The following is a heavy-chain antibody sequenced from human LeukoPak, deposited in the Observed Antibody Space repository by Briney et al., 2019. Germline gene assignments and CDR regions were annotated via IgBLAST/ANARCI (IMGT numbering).Heavy chain of an antibody. CDR3: AKTYSSSWYGPFDI. D-gene: IGHD6-13*01. CDR2: IYYSGSI. CDR1: GGSISSYY. V-gene: IGHV4-59*01. Sequence: SETPSLTCTVSGGSISSYYWSWIRQPPGKGLEWIGYIYYSGSINYNPSLKSRVIISVDTSKNQISLKLNSVTAADAAVYYCAKTYSSSWYGPFDIWGQGTMVTVSS. J-gene: IGHJ3*02.